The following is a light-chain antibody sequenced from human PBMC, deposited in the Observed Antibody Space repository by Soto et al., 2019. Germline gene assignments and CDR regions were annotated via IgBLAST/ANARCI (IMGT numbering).Light chain of an antibody. Sequence: QPVLTQSPSASASPGASVKLTRTLSSRHSTYAIAWHQHQADRGPRFLMKVNNDGTNIKGDGIPYLFSGSSSGAERYLTICSLHSEDEADYYCQTWGSGIQVFGGGTKLTV. J-gene: IGLJ2*01. CDR2: VNNDGTN. CDR1: SRHSTYA. CDR3: QTWGSGIQV. V-gene: IGLV4-69*01.